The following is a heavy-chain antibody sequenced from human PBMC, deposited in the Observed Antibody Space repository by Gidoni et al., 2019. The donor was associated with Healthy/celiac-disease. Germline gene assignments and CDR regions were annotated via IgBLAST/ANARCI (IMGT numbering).Heavy chain of an antibody. Sequence: EVQLVQSGAEVKKPGESLKISCKGSGYSFTSYWIGWVRQMPGKGLEWMGIIYPGDSDTRYSPSFQGQVTISADKSISTAYLQWSSLKASDTAMYYCARLEGLRGYSGYDSGTLDYWGQGTLVTVSS. J-gene: IGHJ4*02. CDR2: IYPGDSDT. CDR1: GYSFTSYW. D-gene: IGHD5-12*01. CDR3: ARLEGLRGYSGYDSGTLDY. V-gene: IGHV5-51*01.